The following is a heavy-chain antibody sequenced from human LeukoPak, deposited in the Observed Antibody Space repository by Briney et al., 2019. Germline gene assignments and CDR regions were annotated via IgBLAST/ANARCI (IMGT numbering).Heavy chain of an antibody. V-gene: IGHV4-30-2*01. CDR3: ASLRISGTPWPFNAFDI. CDR1: GGSISSDGYY. CDR2: TYHSGST. Sequence: SETLSLTCNVSGGSISSDGYYWSWIRQPPGKGLEWIGYTYHSGSTSYNPSLKSRVTVSLDRSKNQFSLKLSSVTAADTAVYYCASLRISGTPWPFNAFDIWGQGALVTVSS. D-gene: IGHD1-7*01. J-gene: IGHJ3*02.